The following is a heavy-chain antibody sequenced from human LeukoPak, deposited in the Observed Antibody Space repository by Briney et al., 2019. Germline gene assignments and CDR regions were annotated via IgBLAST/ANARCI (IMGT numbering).Heavy chain of an antibody. CDR1: GFTFSSYA. Sequence: GGSLRLSCAASGFTFSSYAMHWARQAPGKGLEWVAVISYDGSNKYYADSVKGRFTISRDNSKNTLYLQMNSLRAEDTAVYYCAKDTLYGDYVDYWGQGTLVTVSS. J-gene: IGHJ4*02. CDR2: ISYDGSNK. V-gene: IGHV3-30-3*01. D-gene: IGHD4-17*01. CDR3: AKDTLYGDYVDY.